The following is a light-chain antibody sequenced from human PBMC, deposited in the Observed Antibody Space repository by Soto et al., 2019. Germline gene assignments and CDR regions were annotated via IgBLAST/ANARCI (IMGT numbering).Light chain of an antibody. CDR1: QSVSSY. CDR3: QRYDSLRT. Sequence: PGERATLSCRASQSVSSYLAWYQQKPGQAPRLLIYGASNRATGIPDRFSGSGSGTDFTLTITRLEPEDFAMYYCQRYDSLRTFGQGTKVDIK. V-gene: IGKV3-20*01. CDR2: GAS. J-gene: IGKJ1*01.